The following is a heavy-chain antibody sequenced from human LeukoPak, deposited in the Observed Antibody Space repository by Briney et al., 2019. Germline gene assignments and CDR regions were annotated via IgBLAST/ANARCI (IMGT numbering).Heavy chain of an antibody. Sequence: ASVKVSCKASGYTFTSYGISLVRQAPGQGLEWMGWISAYNGNTNYAQKLQGRVTMTTDTSTSTAYMELRSLRSDDTAVYYCARDRVRYCSSTSCPSFDFDYSGQGTLVTVSS. CDR1: GYTFTSYG. D-gene: IGHD2-2*01. CDR2: ISAYNGNT. CDR3: ARDRVRYCSSTSCPSFDFDY. V-gene: IGHV1-18*01. J-gene: IGHJ4*02.